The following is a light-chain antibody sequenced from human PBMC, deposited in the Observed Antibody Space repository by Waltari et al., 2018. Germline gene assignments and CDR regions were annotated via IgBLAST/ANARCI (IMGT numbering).Light chain of an antibody. CDR3: SSPSTNNVVV. V-gene: IGLV2-14*01. Sequence: QSALTQPASVSASPGQSITISCTGTSGDIGGSDFVSWYQHHPGRAPKVLIFDVNHRPSWISDRLSGSKSGNTASLTISGLQAEDDADYYCSSPSTNNVVVFGGGTKVTVL. CDR2: DVN. CDR1: SGDIGGSDF. J-gene: IGLJ2*01.